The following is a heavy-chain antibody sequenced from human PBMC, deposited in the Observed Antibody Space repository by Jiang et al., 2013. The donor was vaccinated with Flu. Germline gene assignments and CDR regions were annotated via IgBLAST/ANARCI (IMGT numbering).Heavy chain of an antibody. CDR3: ARVVTAPLYYFDS. Sequence: GPGLVKPSETLSLTCTVSGGSISSSGYSWSWIRQAPGKGLEWIGYIYHTGSTSYNPSLRTRLTLWLDRSKNQFSLNLTSVTAADTAVYYCARVVTAPLYYFDSWGQGTLVTVSS. V-gene: IGHV4-30-2*01. J-gene: IGHJ4*02. CDR2: IYHTGST. D-gene: IGHD2-21*02. CDR1: GGSISSSGYS.